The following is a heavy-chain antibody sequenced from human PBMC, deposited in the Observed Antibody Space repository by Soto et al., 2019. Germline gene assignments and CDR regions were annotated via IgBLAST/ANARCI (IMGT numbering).Heavy chain of an antibody. V-gene: IGHV3-30*18. Sequence: GGSLRLSCAASGFSFSDCGMHWVRQAPGKGLEWVAVISYDGSNKYYADSVKGRFTISRDNSKNTLYLQMNTLRAEDTALYYCAKDNADNCESGPPPPGYYYGMDVWGQGTTVTVSS. CDR1: GFSFSDCG. J-gene: IGHJ6*02. CDR3: AKDNADNCESGPPPPGYYYGMDV. CDR2: ISYDGSNK. D-gene: IGHD1-20*01.